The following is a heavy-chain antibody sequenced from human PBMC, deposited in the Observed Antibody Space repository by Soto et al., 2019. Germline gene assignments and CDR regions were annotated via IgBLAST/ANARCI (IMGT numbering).Heavy chain of an antibody. Sequence: EVQLVESGGGLVKPGGSLRLSCAASGFTFSNAWMSWVRQAPGKGLEWVGRIKSKTDGGTTDYAAPVKGRFTISRDDSKNTLYLQMNSLKTEYTAVYYCTTIWFGEVAPPYWYFDLWGRGTLVTVSS. D-gene: IGHD3-10*01. CDR1: GFTFSNAW. CDR2: IKSKTDGGTT. J-gene: IGHJ2*01. V-gene: IGHV3-15*01. CDR3: TTIWFGEVAPPYWYFDL.